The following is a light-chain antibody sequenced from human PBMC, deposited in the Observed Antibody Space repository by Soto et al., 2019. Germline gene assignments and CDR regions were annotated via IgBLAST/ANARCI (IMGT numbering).Light chain of an antibody. Sequence: DIQMTQSPSSLSASVGDKVTITCRASQNVASYLNWYQQKLGTAPKVLIYATSTLKTGVPSRFSGSGSGTECALTISSLQPDDSATYYCQQYYRYPVTFGQGTKVEVK. J-gene: IGKJ2*01. V-gene: IGKV1-39*01. CDR3: QQYYRYPVT. CDR1: QNVASY. CDR2: ATS.